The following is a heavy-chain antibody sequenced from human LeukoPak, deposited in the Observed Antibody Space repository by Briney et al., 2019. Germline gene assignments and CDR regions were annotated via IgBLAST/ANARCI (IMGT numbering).Heavy chain of an antibody. J-gene: IGHJ4*02. CDR3: ARKVLSGGRYFDY. CDR1: GFTFSSFE. D-gene: IGHD3-3*01. CDR2: ISSSASTI. Sequence: GGSLRLSCAASGFTFSSFEMNWVRQAPGKGLEWVSYISSSASTIYYADSVKGRFTISRDNAKNSLFLQMNSLRAEDTAVYYCARKVLSGGRYFDYWGQGTLVTVSS. V-gene: IGHV3-48*03.